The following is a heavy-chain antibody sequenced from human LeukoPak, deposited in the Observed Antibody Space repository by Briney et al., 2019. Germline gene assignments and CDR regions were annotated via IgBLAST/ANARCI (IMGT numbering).Heavy chain of an antibody. CDR3: ARGSYSSGYSAFDY. D-gene: IGHD3-22*01. CDR2: IYHSGST. V-gene: IGHV4-4*02. Sequence: PSGTLSLTCAVSGGSISSSNWWSWVRQPPGKGLEWIGEIYHSGSTNYNPSLRSRVTISVDKSKNQFSLKLSSVTAADTAVYYCARGSYSSGYSAFDYWGQGTLVTVSS. CDR1: GGSISSSNW. J-gene: IGHJ4*02.